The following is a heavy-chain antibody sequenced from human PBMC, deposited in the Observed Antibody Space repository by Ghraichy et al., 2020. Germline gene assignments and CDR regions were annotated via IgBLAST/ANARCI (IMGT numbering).Heavy chain of an antibody. CDR3: ARGKSTFYDSSGYLYYGMDV. J-gene: IGHJ6*02. CDR1: GGSITSYY. Sequence: SETLSLTCTVSGGSITSYYWSWIRQPPGKGLEWIGYIYYSGSTKYNPSLKSRVTISVDTSKNQFSLKLSSVTAADTAVYYCARGKSTFYDSSGYLYYGMDVWGQGTTVTVSS. V-gene: IGHV4-59*01. D-gene: IGHD3-22*01. CDR2: IYYSGST.